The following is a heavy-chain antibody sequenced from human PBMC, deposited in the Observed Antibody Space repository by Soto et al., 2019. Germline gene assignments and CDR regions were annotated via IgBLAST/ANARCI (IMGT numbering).Heavy chain of an antibody. Sequence: QVQLQELGPGLVKPSETLSLTCTVSGGSISSYYWSWIRQPPGKGLEWIGYIYYSGSTNYNPSLKSRVTISVDTSKNQFSLKLSSVTAADTAVYYCARVLPYSSGWYSDYWGQGTLVTVSS. CDR3: ARVLPYSSGWYSDY. V-gene: IGHV4-59*01. D-gene: IGHD6-19*01. CDR1: GGSISSYY. J-gene: IGHJ4*02. CDR2: IYYSGST.